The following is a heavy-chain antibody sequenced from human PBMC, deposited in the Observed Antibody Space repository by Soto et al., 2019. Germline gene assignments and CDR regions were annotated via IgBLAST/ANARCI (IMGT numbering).Heavy chain of an antibody. CDR2: ISYDGSNK. CDR3: AKGGVRLFPYYYYGMDV. CDR1: GFTFSSYG. V-gene: IGHV3-30*18. Sequence: QVQLVESGGGVVQPGRSLRLSCAASGFTFSSYGMHWVRQAPGKGLEWVAVISYDGSNKYYADSVKGRFTISRDNSKNTLYLQMTSLRAEDTAVYYCAKGGVRLFPYYYYGMDVWGQGTTVTVSS. D-gene: IGHD3-3*01. J-gene: IGHJ6*02.